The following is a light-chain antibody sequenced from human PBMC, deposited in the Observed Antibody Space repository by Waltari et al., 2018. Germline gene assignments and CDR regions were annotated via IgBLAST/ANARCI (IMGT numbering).Light chain of an antibody. CDR2: GAS. Sequence: LPVTQAPPSLSASVGSRIPITCRATQIISTSLNWYQHKAGKAPKLLIYGASTLKRGVPSRFSGSGSGTDFTLTINSLRPEDFATYYCQQSYTAPFTFGPGTRVDLK. CDR3: QQSYTAPFT. CDR1: QIISTS. V-gene: IGKV1-39*01. J-gene: IGKJ3*01.